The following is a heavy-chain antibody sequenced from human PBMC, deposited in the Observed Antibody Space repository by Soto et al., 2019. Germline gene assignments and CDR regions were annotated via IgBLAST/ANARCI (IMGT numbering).Heavy chain of an antibody. Sequence: SETLSLTCAVSSGSISSSNWWSWVRQPPGKGLEWIGEIYHSGSTNYNPSLKSRVTISVDKSKNQFSLKLSSVTAADTAVYYCARSRHYDFWSGVGEDYYYYMDVWGKGTTVTVSS. CDR3: ARSRHYDFWSGVGEDYYYYMDV. CDR1: SGSISSSNW. V-gene: IGHV4-4*02. J-gene: IGHJ6*03. CDR2: IYHSGST. D-gene: IGHD3-3*01.